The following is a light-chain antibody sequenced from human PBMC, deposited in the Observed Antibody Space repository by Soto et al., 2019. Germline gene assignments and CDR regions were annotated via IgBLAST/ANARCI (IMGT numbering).Light chain of an antibody. Sequence: EIVMTQSPATLSVSPGERVTLSCRASRGLNGNLAWYQQKPGQAPRLLIYGVSTRATGIPGKFSGSGSGTEFTLTISSLQSEDFAVYYCQQYNDWPPYTFGQGTKLEIK. J-gene: IGKJ2*01. V-gene: IGKV3-15*01. CDR3: QQYNDWPPYT. CDR1: RGLNGN. CDR2: GVS.